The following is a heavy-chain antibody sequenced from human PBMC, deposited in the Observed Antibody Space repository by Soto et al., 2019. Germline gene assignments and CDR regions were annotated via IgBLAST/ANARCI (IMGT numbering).Heavy chain of an antibody. Sequence: EVQLVESGGGLVQPGGSLRLSCAASGFTFSSQWPHWVRQAPGKGLVWISRINNDGTSTNYADSVKGRFTVARDNAKKTMSLQMNSLRAEDTAVYYCASWRGGYTYGLDHWGQGTPVTVSS. CDR1: GFTFSSQW. D-gene: IGHD5-18*01. CDR3: ASWRGGYTYGLDH. CDR2: INNDGTST. V-gene: IGHV3-74*01. J-gene: IGHJ4*02.